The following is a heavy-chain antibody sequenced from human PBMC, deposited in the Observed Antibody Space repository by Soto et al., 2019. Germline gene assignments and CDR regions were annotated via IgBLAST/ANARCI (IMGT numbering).Heavy chain of an antibody. V-gene: IGHV4-30-2*01. D-gene: IGHD1-26*01. Sequence: QLQLQESGSGLVNPSQTLSLTCTVSGASITSGSYSWSWIRQAPGKGLEWIGNIHVTGYTAFSPSLKRRVTMSVDTSKNQFSLNVNSVTAADTAVYFCARGGALRPNGHVPLALWCQGTLVTVSS. CDR3: ARGGALRPNGHVPLAL. CDR1: GASITSGSYS. J-gene: IGHJ4*02. CDR2: IHVTGYT.